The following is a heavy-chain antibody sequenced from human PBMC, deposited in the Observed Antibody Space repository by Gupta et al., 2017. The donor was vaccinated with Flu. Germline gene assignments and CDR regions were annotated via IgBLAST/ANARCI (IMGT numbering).Heavy chain of an antibody. Sequence: LEWMGWMNPDSANTGYTQKFQGRVTLTRNSSISTAYMELSSLSSEDTAVYYCARGRRDVVDPAAPPTYYMDVWGKGTTVTVSS. D-gene: IGHD2-2*01. CDR2: MNPDSANT. J-gene: IGHJ6*03. V-gene: IGHV1-8*01. CDR3: ARGRRDVVDPAAPPTYYMDV.